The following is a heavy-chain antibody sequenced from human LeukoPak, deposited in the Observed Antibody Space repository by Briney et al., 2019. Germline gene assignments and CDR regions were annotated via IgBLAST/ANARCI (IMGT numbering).Heavy chain of an antibody. J-gene: IGHJ4*02. V-gene: IGHV3-30-3*01. Sequence: GGSLRLSCAASGFTFSSYAMHWVRQAPGKGLEWVAVISYDGSNKYYADSVKGRFTISRDNSKNTLYLQMNSLRAEDTAVYYCARDLLYNNFDYWGQGTLVTVSS. CDR2: ISYDGSNK. CDR3: ARDLLYNNFDY. D-gene: IGHD5-24*01. CDR1: GFTFSSYA.